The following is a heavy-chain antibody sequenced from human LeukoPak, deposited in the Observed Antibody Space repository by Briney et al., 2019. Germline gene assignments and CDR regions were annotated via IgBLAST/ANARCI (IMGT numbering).Heavy chain of an antibody. D-gene: IGHD1-26*01. CDR3: ARGGSGSWGPYYMDV. J-gene: IGHJ6*03. Sequence: ASVKVSCKASGYTFTSYGISWVRQAPGQGLEWMGWINPNSGGTNYAQKFQGRVTMTRDTSISTAYMELSRLRSDDTAVYYCARGGSGSWGPYYMDVWGKGTTVTVSS. V-gene: IGHV1-2*02. CDR2: INPNSGGT. CDR1: GYTFTSYG.